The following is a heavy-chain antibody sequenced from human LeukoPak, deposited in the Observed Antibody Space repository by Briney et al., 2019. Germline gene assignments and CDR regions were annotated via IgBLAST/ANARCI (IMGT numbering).Heavy chain of an antibody. Sequence: ASVKVSCKASGYTFTSYDINWVRQATGQGLEWMGWMNPNSGNTGYAQKFQGRVTMTRNTSISTAYMELSSLRSEDTAVYYCARDPDFFGVVIADAFDIWGQGTMVTVSS. V-gene: IGHV1-8*01. CDR2: MNPNSGNT. CDR1: GYTFTSYD. J-gene: IGHJ3*02. D-gene: IGHD3-3*01. CDR3: ARDPDFFGVVIADAFDI.